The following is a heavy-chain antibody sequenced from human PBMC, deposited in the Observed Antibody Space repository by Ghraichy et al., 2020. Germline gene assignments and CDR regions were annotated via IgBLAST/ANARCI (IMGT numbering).Heavy chain of an antibody. V-gene: IGHV3-7*01. CDR3: ARSSTGGSCYYPFDY. J-gene: IGHJ4*02. D-gene: IGHD2-15*01. Sequence: GGSLRLSCAASGFTFSTYWMNWVRQAPGKGLEWVAKIKQDGNEKYYVDSVKGRFTISRDNAKNSLYLQMNSLRAEDTAIYYCARSSTGGSCYYPFDYWGQGTLVTVSS. CDR1: GFTFSTYW. CDR2: IKQDGNEK.